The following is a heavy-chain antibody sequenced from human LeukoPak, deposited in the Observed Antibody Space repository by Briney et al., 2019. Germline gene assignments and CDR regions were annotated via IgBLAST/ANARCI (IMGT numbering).Heavy chain of an antibody. D-gene: IGHD2-15*01. Sequence: PGGSLRLSCAVSGFTFSNYGMTWVCQAPGKGLEWVSAISGSGGSTYYADSVKGRFTISRDNSKNTLYLQMNSLRAEDTAVYYCAKVRVDILVVVAAPFDYWGRGTLVTVSS. CDR2: ISGSGGST. CDR3: AKVRVDILVVVAAPFDY. CDR1: GFTFSNYG. V-gene: IGHV3-23*01. J-gene: IGHJ4*02.